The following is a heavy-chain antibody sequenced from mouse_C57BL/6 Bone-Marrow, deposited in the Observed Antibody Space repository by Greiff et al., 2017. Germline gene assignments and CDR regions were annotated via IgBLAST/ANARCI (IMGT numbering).Heavy chain of an antibody. Sequence: VQLKQSGAELVRPGASVKLSCTASGFNIKDDYMHWVKQRPEQGLEWIGWIDPENGDTEYASKFQGKATITADTSSNTAYLPLSSLTSEDTAVYYCTTHDGYSYYFDYWGQGTTLTVSS. CDR2: IDPENGDT. CDR3: TTHDGYSYYFDY. D-gene: IGHD2-3*01. V-gene: IGHV14-4*01. J-gene: IGHJ2*01. CDR1: GFNIKDDY.